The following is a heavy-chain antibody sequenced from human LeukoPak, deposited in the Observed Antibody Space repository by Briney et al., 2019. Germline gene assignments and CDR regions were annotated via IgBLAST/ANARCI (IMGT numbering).Heavy chain of an antibody. CDR1: GGSISSYY. J-gene: IGHJ4*02. D-gene: IGHD2-15*01. CDR2: IYYSGST. V-gene: IGHV4-59*01. CDR3: ARGYCSGGSCYPTPFDY. Sequence: SETLSLTCTVSGGSISSYYWSWIRQPPGKGLEWIGYIYYSGSTNYNPSLKSRVTISVDTSKNQFSLKLSSVTAADMAVYYCARGYCSGGSCYPTPFDYWGQGTLVTVSS.